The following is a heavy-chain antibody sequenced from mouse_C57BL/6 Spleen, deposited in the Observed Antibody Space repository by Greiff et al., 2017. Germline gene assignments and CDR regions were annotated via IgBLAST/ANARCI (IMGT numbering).Heavy chain of an antibody. CDR2: IWGVGST. D-gene: IGHD3-1*01. V-gene: IGHV2-6*01. CDR1: GFSLTSYG. CDR3: ASRLGDYAMDY. J-gene: IGHJ4*01. Sequence: VKLQESGPGLVAPSQSLSITCTVSGFSLTSYGVDWVRQSPGKGLEWLGVIWGVGSTNYNSALKSRLSISKDNSKSQVFLKMNSLQTDDTAMYYCASRLGDYAMDYWGQGTSVTVSS.